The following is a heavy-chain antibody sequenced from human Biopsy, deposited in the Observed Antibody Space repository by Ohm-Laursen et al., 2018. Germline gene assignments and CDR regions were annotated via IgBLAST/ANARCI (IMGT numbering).Heavy chain of an antibody. Sequence: SETLSLTCTLSGDSITRSYWSWIRQSPGKGLEWIGYIYDNGDTYYNPSLMSLVSISADTSKNQVSLRLNSVTAADTAVYFCARGGRYYYDSPDNWGQGTLVTVSS. CDR2: IYDNGDT. D-gene: IGHD3-22*01. V-gene: IGHV4-59*01. CDR1: GDSITRSY. J-gene: IGHJ4*02. CDR3: ARGGRYYYDSPDN.